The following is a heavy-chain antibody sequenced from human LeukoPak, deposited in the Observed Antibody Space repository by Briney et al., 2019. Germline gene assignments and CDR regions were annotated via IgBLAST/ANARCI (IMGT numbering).Heavy chain of an antibody. J-gene: IGHJ4*02. Sequence: PGGSLRLSCTVSGFTFSRYGMHWLRQAPGKGLEWVAGISYDGSNQHYGDSVKDRFTISRDNSKHTLYLQMNSLRGDDTAVYYCAKEGRRYLDYWGQGALVTVSS. CDR1: GFTFSRYG. CDR2: ISYDGSNQ. CDR3: AKEGRRYLDY. V-gene: IGHV3-30*18.